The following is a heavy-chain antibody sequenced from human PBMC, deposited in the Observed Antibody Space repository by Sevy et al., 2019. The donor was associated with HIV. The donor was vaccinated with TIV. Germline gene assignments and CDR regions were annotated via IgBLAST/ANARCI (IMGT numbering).Heavy chain of an antibody. Sequence: ASVKVSCKASGGTFSSYAINWVRQAPGQGLEWMGRIIPIPGIPNYAQKFQGRVTNTADKSTSTAYMELSSLRSEDTAVYYCARDASSYCTSYSCYGGWFDPWGQGTLVTVSS. CDR2: IIPIPGIP. CDR1: GGTFSSYA. J-gene: IGHJ5*02. D-gene: IGHD2-2*01. CDR3: ARDASSYCTSYSCYGGWFDP. V-gene: IGHV1-69*04.